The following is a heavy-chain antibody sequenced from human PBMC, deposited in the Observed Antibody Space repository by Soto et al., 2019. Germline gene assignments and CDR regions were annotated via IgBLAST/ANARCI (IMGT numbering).Heavy chain of an antibody. Sequence: QLQLQESGSGLVKPSQTLSLTCAVSGGSISSGGYSWSWIRQPPGKGLEWVGYIYHSGSTYYNPSLKSQVTISIDRSKNQFSLKLSSVTAADTAVYYCTRSSSTVTTLDYWGQGTLVTVSS. CDR3: TRSSSTVTTLDY. CDR1: GGSISSGGYS. CDR2: IYHSGST. D-gene: IGHD2-2*01. J-gene: IGHJ4*02. V-gene: IGHV4-30-2*01.